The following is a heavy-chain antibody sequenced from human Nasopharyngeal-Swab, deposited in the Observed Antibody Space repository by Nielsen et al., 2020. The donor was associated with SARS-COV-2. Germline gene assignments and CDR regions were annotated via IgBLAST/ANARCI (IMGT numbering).Heavy chain of an antibody. J-gene: IGHJ4*02. CDR3: AKNGGYDSFDY. D-gene: IGHD5-12*01. CDR2: ISYDGSNK. V-gene: IGHV3-30*18. Sequence: GESLKISCAASGFTFSSYGMHWVRQAPGKGLEWVAVISYDGSNKYYADSVKGRFTISRDNSKNTLYLQMNSLRAEDTAVYYCAKNGGYDSFDYWGQGTLVTVSS. CDR1: GFTFSSYG.